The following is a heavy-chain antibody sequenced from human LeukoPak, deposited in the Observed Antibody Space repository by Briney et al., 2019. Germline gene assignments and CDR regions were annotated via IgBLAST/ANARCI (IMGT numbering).Heavy chain of an antibody. CDR3: ARENLGVIITYPSAFDI. CDR1: GFTVSSNY. D-gene: IGHD3-10*01. CDR2: IYSGGST. J-gene: IGHJ3*02. V-gene: IGHV3-53*01. Sequence: GGSLRLSCAASGFTVSSNYMSWVRQAPGKGLEWVSVIYSGGSTYYADSVKGRFTISRDNAKNSLYLQMNSLRAEDTAVYYCARENLGVIITYPSAFDIWGQGTMVTVSS.